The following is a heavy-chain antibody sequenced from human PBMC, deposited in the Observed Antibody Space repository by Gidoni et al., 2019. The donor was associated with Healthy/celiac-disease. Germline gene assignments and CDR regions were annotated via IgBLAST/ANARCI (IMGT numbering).Heavy chain of an antibody. CDR3: ARVLGGPRRAGSLPLYYFDY. Sequence: QVQLVQSGAEVKKPGSSVKVSCKAAGGTCSSHASSWVRQAPGQGLEWVGGIIPIFGTANYAQKFQGRVTITADESTSTAYMELSSLRSEDTAVYYCARVLGGPRRAGSLPLYYFDYWGRGTLVTVSS. V-gene: IGHV1-69*01. J-gene: IGHJ4*02. D-gene: IGHD3-16*01. CDR1: GGTCSSHA. CDR2: IIPIFGTA.